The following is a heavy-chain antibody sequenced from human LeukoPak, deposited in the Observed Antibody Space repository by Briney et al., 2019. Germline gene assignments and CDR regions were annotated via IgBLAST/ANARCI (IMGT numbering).Heavy chain of an antibody. CDR3: AGDGDRELAVAGYFDY. CDR2: IYYSGST. CDR1: GGSISSYY. J-gene: IGHJ4*02. Sequence: SETLSLTCTVSGGSISSYYWSWIRQPPGKGLEWIGYIYYSGSTNYNPSLKSRVTISVNTSKNQFSLKLSSVTAADTAVYYCAGDGDRELAVAGYFDYWGQGTLVTVSS. D-gene: IGHD6-19*01. V-gene: IGHV4-59*01.